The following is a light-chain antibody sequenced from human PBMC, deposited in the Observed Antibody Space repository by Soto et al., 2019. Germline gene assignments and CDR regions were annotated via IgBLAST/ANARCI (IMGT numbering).Light chain of an antibody. J-gene: IGKJ1*01. CDR2: GAS. CDR3: QQYGSSPWT. CDR1: QSISSSF. Sequence: EIVLTQSPGTLSLSPGERATLSCRASQSISSSFLGWYQQKPGQAPRLLIYGASSRATGIPDRFSGSGSGTALTLTISRLEAEDFAVYYCQQYGSSPWTFGQGTKVEIK. V-gene: IGKV3-20*01.